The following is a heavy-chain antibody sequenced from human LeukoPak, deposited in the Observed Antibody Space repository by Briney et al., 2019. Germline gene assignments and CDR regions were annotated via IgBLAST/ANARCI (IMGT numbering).Heavy chain of an antibody. Sequence: SETLSLTCTVSGGSISSYYWSWIRQPPGKGLEWIGYIYYSGSTNYNPFLKSRVTISVDTSKNQFSLKLSSVTAADTAVYYCARLGSGSYFGVNWFDPWGQGTLVTVSP. D-gene: IGHD3-10*01. V-gene: IGHV4-59*08. J-gene: IGHJ5*02. CDR3: ARLGSGSYFGVNWFDP. CDR2: IYYSGST. CDR1: GGSISSYY.